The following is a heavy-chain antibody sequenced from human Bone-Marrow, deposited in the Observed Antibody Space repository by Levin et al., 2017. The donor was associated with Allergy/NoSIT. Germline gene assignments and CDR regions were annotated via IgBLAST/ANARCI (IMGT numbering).Heavy chain of an antibody. CDR1: GYTFTGYY. J-gene: IGHJ2*01. CDR3: ARVPDTVVANYYFDL. V-gene: IGHV1-2*06. CDR2: INPHNGAT. Sequence: AASVKVSCKASGYTFTGYYLHWVRQAPGQGLEWMGRINPHNGATKYSQTFQGRVTMTLDTSISTAYMDLSSLASDDTAVYYCARVPDTVVANYYFDLWGRGTLVTVSS. D-gene: IGHD4-23*01.